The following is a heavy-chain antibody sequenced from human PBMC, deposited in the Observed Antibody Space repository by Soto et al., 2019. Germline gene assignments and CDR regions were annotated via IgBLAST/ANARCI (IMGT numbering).Heavy chain of an antibody. D-gene: IGHD6-19*01. CDR3: AHIVVAGLGYYFDY. CDR1: GFSLSSTRMA. J-gene: IGHJ4*02. V-gene: IGHV2-5*02. Sequence: QITLKESGPTLVKPTQTLTLTCTFSGFSLSSTRMAVGWIRQPPGKALEWLALIYWDDDKRYSPFLESRLTITNDTSKNQVVLTMSNIDPVDTARYYCAHIVVAGLGYYFDYWGQGTLVTVSS. CDR2: IYWDDDK.